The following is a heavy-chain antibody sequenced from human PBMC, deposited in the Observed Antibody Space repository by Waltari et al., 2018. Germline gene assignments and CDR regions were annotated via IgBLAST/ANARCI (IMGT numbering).Heavy chain of an antibody. V-gene: IGHV1-24*01. J-gene: IGHJ4*02. Sequence: QVQLVQSGAEVKKPGASVKVSCKVSGYTLTELSMHWVRQAPGKGLEWMGGFDLEDGETIYAQKYQGRVTMTEDRSTDTAYMELSSLRSEDAAVYYCATRPFNSGSYYFDYWGQGTLVTVSS. CDR3: ATRPFNSGSYYFDY. CDR1: GYTLTELS. D-gene: IGHD1-26*01. CDR2: FDLEDGET.